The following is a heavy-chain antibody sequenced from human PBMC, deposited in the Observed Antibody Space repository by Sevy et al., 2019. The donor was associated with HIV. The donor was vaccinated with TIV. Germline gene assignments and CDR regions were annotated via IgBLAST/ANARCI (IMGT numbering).Heavy chain of an antibody. CDR2: ISYDGSKR. J-gene: IGHJ4*02. Sequence: GGSLRLSCAASGFSFTTYGMHWVRQAPGKGLEWVAAISYDGSKRYYSDSVKGRFTISRDNSKNTLYLQMNSLRAEDTAVYYCAKDWALDIVIVPSGMPANWGQGTLVTVSS. D-gene: IGHD2-2*01. CDR3: AKDWALDIVIVPSGMPAN. V-gene: IGHV3-30*18. CDR1: GFSFTTYG.